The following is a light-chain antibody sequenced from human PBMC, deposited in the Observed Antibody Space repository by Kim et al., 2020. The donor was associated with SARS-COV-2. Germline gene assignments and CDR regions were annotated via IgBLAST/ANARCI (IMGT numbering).Light chain of an antibody. V-gene: IGLV3-1*01. Sequence: SYELTQPPSVSVSPGQTASITCSGDRLGDKYVCWYQQKPGQSPVLLIYQDTKRPSGIPERFSGSNSGNTATLTIRGTQAIDEADYYCQAWDSTPYVFGTGTKVTVL. CDR3: QAWDSTPYV. CDR2: QDT. J-gene: IGLJ1*01. CDR1: RLGDKY.